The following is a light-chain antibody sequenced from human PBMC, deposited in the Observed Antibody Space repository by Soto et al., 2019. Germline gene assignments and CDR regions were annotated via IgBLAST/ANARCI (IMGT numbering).Light chain of an antibody. J-gene: IGKJ1*01. V-gene: IGKV1-5*01. CDR3: QLYNNYSLT. CDR1: QSISSW. Sequence: DIQMTQSPSTLSASVGDRVTITCRASQSISSWLAWYQQKPGRAPKLLIYDASSLDSGVASRFRVSGSQTEFTLTISSLHPDDFATYYCQLYNNYSLTFGQGTKVDIK. CDR2: DAS.